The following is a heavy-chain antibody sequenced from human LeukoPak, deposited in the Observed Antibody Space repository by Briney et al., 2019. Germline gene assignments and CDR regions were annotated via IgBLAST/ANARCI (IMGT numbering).Heavy chain of an antibody. D-gene: IGHD3-22*01. Sequence: GRSLRLSCAASGFTFSSYAMHWVRQAPGNGLEWVAVISYDGSNKYYADSVKGRFTISRDNSKNTLYLQMNSLRAEDTAVYYCARGELWGITMIVVAPDYWGQGTLVTVSS. CDR2: ISYDGSNK. CDR3: ARGELWGITMIVVAPDY. CDR1: GFTFSSYA. V-gene: IGHV3-30-3*01. J-gene: IGHJ4*02.